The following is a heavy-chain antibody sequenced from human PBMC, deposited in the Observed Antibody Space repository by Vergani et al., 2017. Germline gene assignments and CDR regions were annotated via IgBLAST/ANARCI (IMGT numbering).Heavy chain of an antibody. CDR2: ISAYNGNT. CDR1: GYTFTSYG. D-gene: IGHD1-26*01. V-gene: IGHV1-18*01. Sequence: QVQLVQSGAEVKKPGASVKVSCKASGYTFTSYGISWVRQASGQGLEWMGWISAYNGNTNYAQKLQGRVTMTTDTSTSTAYMELRSLRSEDTAVYYCARSRVGRSGSYLQIDYWGQGTLVTVSS. J-gene: IGHJ4*02. CDR3: ARSRVGRSGSYLQIDY.